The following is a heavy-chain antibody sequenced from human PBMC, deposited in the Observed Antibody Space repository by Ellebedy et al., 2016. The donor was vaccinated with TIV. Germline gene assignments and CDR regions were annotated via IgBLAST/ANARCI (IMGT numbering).Heavy chain of an antibody. D-gene: IGHD5-12*01. CDR3: ARGDSGSHY. CDR2: INPNSGGT. Sequence: ASVKVSCXASGYTFTSYDINWVRQAPGQGLEWMGWINPNSGGTNYAQKFQGRVTMTRDTSISTAYMELSRLRSDDTAVYYCARGDSGSHYWGQGTLVTVSS. CDR1: GYTFTSYD. J-gene: IGHJ4*02. V-gene: IGHV1-2*02.